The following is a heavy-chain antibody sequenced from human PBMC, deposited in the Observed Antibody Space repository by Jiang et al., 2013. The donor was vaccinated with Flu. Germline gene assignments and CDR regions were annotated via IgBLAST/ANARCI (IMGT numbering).Heavy chain of an antibody. CDR3: ARDYSDAFDI. D-gene: IGHD1-26*01. CDR2: INPGGGST. CDR1: DTPSPAT. Sequence: EVKKPGASVKVPARHLDTPSPATICTGCDRPLDKGLTWMGIINPGGGSTSYAQKFQGRLTMTRDTSTSTVYMELSSLRSEDTAVYYCARDYSDAFDIWGQGTMVTVSS. J-gene: IGHJ3*02. V-gene: IGHV1-46*01.